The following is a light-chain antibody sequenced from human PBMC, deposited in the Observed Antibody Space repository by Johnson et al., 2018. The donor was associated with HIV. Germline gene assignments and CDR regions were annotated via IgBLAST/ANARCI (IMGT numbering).Light chain of an antibody. CDR1: NSNIGNIY. J-gene: IGLJ1*01. CDR3: GTWDSSLSVYV. CDR2: DND. Sequence: QSVLTQPPSVSAAPGQKVTISCSGSNSNIGNIYVSWYQQLPGTAPKLLIYDNDKRPSGIPDRFSGSKSGTSATLGITGLQTGDEADYYCGTWDSSLSVYVFGTGTKVTVL. V-gene: IGLV1-51*01.